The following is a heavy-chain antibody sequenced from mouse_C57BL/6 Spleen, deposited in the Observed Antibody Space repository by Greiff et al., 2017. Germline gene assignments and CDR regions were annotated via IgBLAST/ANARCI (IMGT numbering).Heavy chain of an antibody. V-gene: IGHV5-4*03. CDR3: AQMWIYYGNPYYFDY. J-gene: IGHJ2*01. D-gene: IGHD2-1*01. CDR1: GFTFSSYA. CDR2: ISDGGSYT. Sequence: EVKLVESGGGLVKPGGSLKLSCAASGFTFSSYAMSWVRQTPEKRLEWVATISDGGSYTYYPDNVKGRFTISIDNAKNNLYLQMSHRKSEDTAMYYCAQMWIYYGNPYYFDYWGQGTTLTVSS.